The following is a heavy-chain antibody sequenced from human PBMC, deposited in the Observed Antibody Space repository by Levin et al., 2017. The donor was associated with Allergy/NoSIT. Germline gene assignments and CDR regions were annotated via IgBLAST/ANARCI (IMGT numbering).Heavy chain of an antibody. Sequence: GESLKISCAASGFTFSTYWMHWVRQVPGKGLVWVSRLNTDGSVTSYADSVKGRFTISRDNAKNTLYLQMNILRGEDTAVYYCARGTYYGMDVWGQGNTVTVSS. J-gene: IGHJ6*02. CDR3: ARGTYYGMDV. CDR1: GFTFSTYW. CDR2: LNTDGSVT. V-gene: IGHV3-74*01.